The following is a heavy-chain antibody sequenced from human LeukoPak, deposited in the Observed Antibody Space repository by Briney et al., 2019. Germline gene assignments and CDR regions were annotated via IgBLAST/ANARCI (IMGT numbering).Heavy chain of an antibody. V-gene: IGHV3-20*01. CDR1: GFTFDDYG. J-gene: IGHJ6*02. Sequence: GGSLRLSCAASGFTFDDYGMSWVRQAPGKGLEWVSGINWNGRITGYVDSVKGRFTISRDNAKNSLYLEMHSLRAEDTALYHCARRSPLYGMDVWGQGTTVTVSS. CDR2: INWNGRIT. CDR3: ARRSPLYGMDV.